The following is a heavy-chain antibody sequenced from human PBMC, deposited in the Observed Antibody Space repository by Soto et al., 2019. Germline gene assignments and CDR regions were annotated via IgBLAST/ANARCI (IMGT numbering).Heavy chain of an antibody. Sequence: ASVRVSCKASGYTFTGYYMHWVRQAPGQGLEWMGWINPNSGGTNYAQKFQGRVTMTRDTSISTAYMELSRLRSEDTAVYFCVRYNGNDPEPSDVWGQGTRVTVSS. CDR2: INPNSGGT. CDR3: VRYNGNDPEPSDV. J-gene: IGHJ3*01. D-gene: IGHD1-20*01. V-gene: IGHV1-2*02. CDR1: GYTFTGYY.